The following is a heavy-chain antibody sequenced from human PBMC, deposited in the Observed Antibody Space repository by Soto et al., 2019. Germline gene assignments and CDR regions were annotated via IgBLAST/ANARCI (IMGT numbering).Heavy chain of an antibody. D-gene: IGHD5-18*01. J-gene: IGHJ4*02. CDR2: ISNSGGIT. V-gene: IGHV3-23*01. Sequence: EVQLLESGGDLVQPGGSLRLSCVASGFSFGNYAMNWVRQDPGKGLQWVASISNSGGITYYADSVKGRFTISRDNSENTLFLQLNSLSVEDTAIYYCAKDWMGLGYFFEYWGQGTLVTVSA. CDR1: GFSFGNYA. CDR3: AKDWMGLGYFFEY.